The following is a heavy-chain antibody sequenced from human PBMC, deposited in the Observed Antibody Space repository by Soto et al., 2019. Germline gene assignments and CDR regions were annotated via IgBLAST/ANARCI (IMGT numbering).Heavy chain of an antibody. CDR1: GFTFSSHG. J-gene: IGHJ4*02. D-gene: IGHD3-16*01. CDR2: IWYDGSNK. V-gene: IGHV3-33*01. Sequence: VPLVESGGGVVQPGRSLRLSCAASGFTFSSHGMHWVRQAPDKGLEWVAVIWYDGSNKYYADSVKGRFTISRDNSNNMLYLEMNSLRVEDTAIYYCARWGNWKVADNWGQGTLVTVSS. CDR3: ARWGNWKVADN.